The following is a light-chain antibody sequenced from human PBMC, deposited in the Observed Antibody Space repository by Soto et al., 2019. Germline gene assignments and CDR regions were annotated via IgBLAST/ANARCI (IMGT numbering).Light chain of an antibody. CDR1: SSDVGGYNY. CDR3: SSYGGSNTVV. Sequence: QSALTQPPSASGSPGQSVTISCTGSSSDVGGYNYVSWYQQHPGKAPKLMIYEVSKRPSGVPDRLSGSKSGNTASLTVSGLQAQDEADNHCSSYGGSNTVVFGGGTKLTVL. V-gene: IGLV2-8*01. CDR2: EVS. J-gene: IGLJ2*01.